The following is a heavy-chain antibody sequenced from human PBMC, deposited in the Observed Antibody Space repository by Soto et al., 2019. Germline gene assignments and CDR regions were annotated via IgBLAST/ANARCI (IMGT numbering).Heavy chain of an antibody. V-gene: IGHV4-30-4*08. D-gene: IGHD3-16*02. J-gene: IGHJ4*02. CDR1: GGSISSGDYY. Sequence: SETMSLTWPVSGGSISSGDYYWSWIRQPPGKGLEWTGYIYYRGSTYYNPSLKSQVTISVDTSKYQFSLKLSSVTVADTAVYYCARVYYDYVWGSYRFYYFDYWGQGTLVTVSS. CDR2: IYYRGST. CDR3: ARVYYDYVWGSYRFYYFDY.